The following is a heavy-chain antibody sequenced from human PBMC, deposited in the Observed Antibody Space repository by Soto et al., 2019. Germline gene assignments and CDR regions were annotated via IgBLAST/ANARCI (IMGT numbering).Heavy chain of an antibody. CDR3: ARHRKISGNYDFLSGYSDYYYYGMDV. J-gene: IGHJ6*02. D-gene: IGHD3-3*01. Sequence: PGESLKISCKGSGYSFTSYWIGWVRQMPGKGLEWMGIIYPGDSDTRYSPSFQGQVTISADKSISTAYLQWSSLKASDTAMYYCARHRKISGNYDFLSGYSDYYYYGMDVWGQGTTVTVAS. V-gene: IGHV5-51*01. CDR1: GYSFTSYW. CDR2: IYPGDSDT.